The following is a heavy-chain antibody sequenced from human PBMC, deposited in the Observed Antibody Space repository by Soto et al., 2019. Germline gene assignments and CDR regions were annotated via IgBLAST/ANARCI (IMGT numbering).Heavy chain of an antibody. CDR3: ARDWGTYYYGAGSSH. J-gene: IGHJ4*02. D-gene: IGHD3-10*01. CDR2: DSYDETNK. V-gene: IGHV3-30*03. Sequence: QVQLVESGGGVVQPGKSLRLSCTTSGFTFSSYGMNWVRQAPGKGLEWVAVDSYDETNKYYADSVKGRFTISRDNSKNTLYLQMNRLTIEDTAVYYCARDWGTYYYGAGSSHWGQGTQVTVSS. CDR1: GFTFSSYG.